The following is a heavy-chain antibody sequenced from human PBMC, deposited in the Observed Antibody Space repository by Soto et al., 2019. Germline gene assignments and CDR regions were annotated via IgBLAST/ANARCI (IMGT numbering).Heavy chain of an antibody. J-gene: IGHJ4*02. V-gene: IGHV1-18*01. CDR3: ARRNRDYYDSSGYLFDY. D-gene: IGHD3-22*01. CDR2: ISAYNGNT. Sequence: GASVKVYCKASGYTFTSYGISWVRQAPGQGLEWMGWISAYNGNTNYAQKLQGRVTMTTDTSTSTAYMELRSLRSDDTAVYYCARRNRDYYDSSGYLFDYWGQGTLVTVSS. CDR1: GYTFTSYG.